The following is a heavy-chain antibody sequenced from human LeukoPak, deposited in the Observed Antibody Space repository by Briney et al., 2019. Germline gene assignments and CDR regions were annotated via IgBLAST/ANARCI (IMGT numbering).Heavy chain of an antibody. Sequence: GGSLRLSCAASDFSFRYYDMNWVRQAPGKGLEWLSYISRSGSPTYSADSVKGRFTISRDNAKNSLFLQMNSLRAEDTAIYYCASSSGWLPNFDHWGQGTLVTVSS. CDR2: ISRSGSPT. V-gene: IGHV3-48*03. D-gene: IGHD6-19*01. CDR1: DFSFRYYD. J-gene: IGHJ4*02. CDR3: ASSSGWLPNFDH.